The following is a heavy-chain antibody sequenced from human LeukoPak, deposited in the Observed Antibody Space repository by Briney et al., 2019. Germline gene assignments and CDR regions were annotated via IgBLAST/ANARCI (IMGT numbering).Heavy chain of an antibody. CDR1: GGSISSGDYY. J-gene: IGHJ5*02. D-gene: IGHD3-3*01. Sequence: SETLSLTCTVSGGSISSGDYYWGWIRQPPGKGLEWIGSIYYSGNTYYNPSLKSRVTISVDTSKNQFSLKLNSVTAADTAVYYCARHSYYDSVFDPWGQGTLVTVSS. V-gene: IGHV4-39*01. CDR2: IYYSGNT. CDR3: ARHSYYDSVFDP.